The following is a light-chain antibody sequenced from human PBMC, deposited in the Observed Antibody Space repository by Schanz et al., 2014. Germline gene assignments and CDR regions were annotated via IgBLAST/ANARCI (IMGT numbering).Light chain of an antibody. CDR2: GAS. J-gene: IGKJ1*01. V-gene: IGKV3-20*01. CDR3: QQYGSSPGT. Sequence: EIVLTQSPGTLSLSPGERATLSCRASQSVGDNYLGWYQQKPGQAPRLLIYGASIRATGVPDRFSGSGSGTDFTLTISRLEPEDFALYYCQQYGSSPGTFGQGTKVEIK. CDR1: QSVGDNY.